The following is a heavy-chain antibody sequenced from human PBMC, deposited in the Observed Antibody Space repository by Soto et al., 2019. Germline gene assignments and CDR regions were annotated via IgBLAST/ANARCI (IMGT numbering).Heavy chain of an antibody. V-gene: IGHV4-59*08. CDR1: GGSITSDY. CDR3: ARRTIFGVVTDYFDF. D-gene: IGHD3-3*01. Sequence: SETLSLTCTVSGGSITSDYWSWIRQPPGKGLEWIGYTSSSASTVYNPSLKSRVNISLDTSKKQFSLKLSSVTAADTAVYYCARRTIFGVVTDYFDFWGQGTLVTVSS. CDR2: TSSSAST. J-gene: IGHJ4*02.